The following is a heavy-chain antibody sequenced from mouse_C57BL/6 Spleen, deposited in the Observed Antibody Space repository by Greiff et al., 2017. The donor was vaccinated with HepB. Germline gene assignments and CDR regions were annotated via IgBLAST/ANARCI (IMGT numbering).Heavy chain of an antibody. J-gene: IGHJ2*01. CDR3: ARERNDYYYFDY. Sequence: QVQLQQPGAELVKPGASVKMSCKASGYTFTSYWITWVKQRPGQGLEWIGDIYPGSGSTNYNEKFKSKATLTVDTSSSTAYMQLSSLTSEDSAVYYCARERNDYYYFDYWGQGTTLTVSS. CDR1: GYTFTSYW. V-gene: IGHV1-55*01. CDR2: IYPGSGST. D-gene: IGHD2-4*01.